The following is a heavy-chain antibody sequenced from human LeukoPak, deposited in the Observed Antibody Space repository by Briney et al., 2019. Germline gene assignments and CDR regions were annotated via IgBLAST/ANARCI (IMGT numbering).Heavy chain of an antibody. CDR1: GYSISSGYY. J-gene: IGHJ6*04. CDR2: IYHSGST. D-gene: IGHD2-2*01. CDR3: ATHCSSTSCYENGMDV. Sequence: SETLSLTCAVSGYSISSGYYWGWIRQPPGKGLEWIGSIYHSGSTYYNPSLKSRVTISVDTSKNLFSLKLSSVTAADTAVYYCATHCSSTSCYENGMDVWGKGTTVTVSS. V-gene: IGHV4-38-2*01.